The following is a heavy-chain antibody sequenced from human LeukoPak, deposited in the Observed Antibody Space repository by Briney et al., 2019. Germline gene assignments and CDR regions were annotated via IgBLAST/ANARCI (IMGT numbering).Heavy chain of an antibody. CDR3: AKDLRGNWNWFDA. CDR2: IGSDDKA. J-gene: IGHJ5*02. D-gene: IGHD1-1*01. CDR1: GFXFSNAW. Sequence: GGSLRLSCAASGFXFSNAWISWVRQAPGKGLEWVSSIGSDDKAHYSESVKGRFAISRDNSRNTLYLQMNSLRVEDTAKYYCAKDLRGNWNWFDAWGQGTLVTVSS. V-gene: IGHV3-23*01.